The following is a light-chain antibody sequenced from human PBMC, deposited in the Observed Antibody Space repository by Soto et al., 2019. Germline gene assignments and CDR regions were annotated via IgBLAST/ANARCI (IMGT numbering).Light chain of an antibody. Sequence: DIQMTQSPSSLSASVGGRVTITCRASQHISNYLAWYQQKPGKVPKLLIYAASTLQSGVPSRFGGGASGTDFTLTISSLQPEDVATYYCQKYNSAPWTFGQGTKVEIK. CDR1: QHISNY. CDR2: AAS. V-gene: IGKV1-27*01. CDR3: QKYNSAPWT. J-gene: IGKJ1*01.